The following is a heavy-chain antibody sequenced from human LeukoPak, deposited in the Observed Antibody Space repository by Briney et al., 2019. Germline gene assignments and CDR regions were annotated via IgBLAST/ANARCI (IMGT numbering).Heavy chain of an antibody. J-gene: IGHJ6*03. D-gene: IGHD3-22*01. V-gene: IGHV4-59*01. CDR2: VYYTGST. CDR1: VGSISSFH. Sequence: SQTLSLTCTVSVGSISSFHWSWIRHPPGKGLEWIGYVYYTGSTNYNPSLKSRVTISVDTSQNQFSLKMNSVTAADTAVYYCTRDQYHFDRDYFNYYMDVWGKGTTVTVSS. CDR3: TRDQYHFDRDYFNYYMDV.